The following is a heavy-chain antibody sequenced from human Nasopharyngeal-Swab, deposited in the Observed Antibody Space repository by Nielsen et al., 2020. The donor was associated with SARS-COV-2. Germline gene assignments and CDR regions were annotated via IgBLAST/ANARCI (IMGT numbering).Heavy chain of an antibody. CDR2: IYYSGST. V-gene: IGHV4-59*08. J-gene: IGHJ4*02. D-gene: IGHD3-22*01. Sequence: VRQMPGKGLEWIGYIYYSGSTNYNPSLKSRVTISVDTSKNQFSLKLSSVTAADTAVYYCARLKESSTYYYLYYFDYWGQGTLVTVSS. CDR3: ARLKESSTYYYLYYFDY.